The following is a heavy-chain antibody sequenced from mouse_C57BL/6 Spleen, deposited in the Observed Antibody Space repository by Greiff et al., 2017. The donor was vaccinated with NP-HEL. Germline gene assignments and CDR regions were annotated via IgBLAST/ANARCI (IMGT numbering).Heavy chain of an antibody. J-gene: IGHJ2*01. D-gene: IGHD2-4*01. CDR2: IYPGDGDT. V-gene: IGHV1-80*01. CDR3: ARGGLRRTGYFDY. Sequence: QVQLQQSGAELVKPGASVKISCKASGYAFSSYWMNWVKQRPGKGLEWIGQIYPGDGDTNYNGKFKGKATLTADKSSSTAYMQLSSLTSEDSAVYFCARGGLRRTGYFDYWGQGTTLTVSS. CDR1: GYAFSSYW.